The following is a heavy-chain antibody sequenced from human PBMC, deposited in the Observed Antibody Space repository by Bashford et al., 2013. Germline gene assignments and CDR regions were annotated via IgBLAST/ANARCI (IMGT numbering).Heavy chain of an antibody. CDR3: ARDQKFYDDYEDY. CDR2: INHSGST. Sequence: SETLSLTCAVYGGSFSGYYWSWIRQPPGKGLEWIGEINHSGSTNYNPSLKSRVTISVDTSKNQFSLKLSSLTAADTAVYYCARDQKFYDDYEDYWGQGTLVTVSS. CDR1: GGSFSGYY. V-gene: IGHV4-34*01. J-gene: IGHJ4*02. D-gene: IGHD4-17*01.